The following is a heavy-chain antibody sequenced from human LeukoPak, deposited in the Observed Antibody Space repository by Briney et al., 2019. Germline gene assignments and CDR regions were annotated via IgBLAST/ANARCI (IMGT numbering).Heavy chain of an antibody. D-gene: IGHD3-22*01. CDR3: ARGPVPPYSSGYYYAFDY. CDR1: GYSISSGYY. Sequence: SETLSLTCTVSGYSISSGYYWGWIRQPPGKGLEWIGSIYHSGSTYYNPSLKSRVTISVDTSKNQFSLKLSSVTAADTAVYYCARGPVPPYSSGYYYAFDYWGQGTLVTV. V-gene: IGHV4-38-2*02. CDR2: IYHSGST. J-gene: IGHJ4*02.